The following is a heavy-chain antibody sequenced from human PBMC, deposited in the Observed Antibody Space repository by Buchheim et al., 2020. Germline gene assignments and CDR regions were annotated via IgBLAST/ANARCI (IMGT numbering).Heavy chain of an antibody. D-gene: IGHD3-22*01. CDR2: IKSKVDGETS. Sequence: EVKLVDSGGGLVKPGGSLKISCAASGFTFKNAWMSWVRQAPGKGLEWVGRIKSKVDGETSDYAAPVQGRFSISRDDSKNVLTLQMDSLKTEDTAVYCCATDPDSSSYYSFDYWGQG. V-gene: IGHV3-15*01. J-gene: IGHJ4*02. CDR3: ATDPDSSSYYSFDY. CDR1: GFTFKNAW.